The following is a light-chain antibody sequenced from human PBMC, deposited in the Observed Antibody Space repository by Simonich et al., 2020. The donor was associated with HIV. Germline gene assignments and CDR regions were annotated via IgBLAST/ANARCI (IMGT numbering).Light chain of an antibody. J-gene: IGLJ3*02. V-gene: IGLV2-14*01. Sequence: QSALTQPASVSGSPGQSITISCPGTSSDVGGYNSVSWYQQHPGKAPKRMIYDVSKRPSGVSNRFSGSKSGNTASLTISGLQAEDEADYYCSSYTSSSTWVFGGGTKLTVL. CDR1: SSDVGGYNS. CDR2: DVS. CDR3: SSYTSSSTWV.